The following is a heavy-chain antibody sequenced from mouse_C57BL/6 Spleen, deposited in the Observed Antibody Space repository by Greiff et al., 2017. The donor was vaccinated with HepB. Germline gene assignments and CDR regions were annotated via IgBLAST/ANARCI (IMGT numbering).Heavy chain of an antibody. J-gene: IGHJ4*01. V-gene: IGHV1-82*01. CDR2: IYPGDGDT. CDR1: GYALSSSW. D-gene: IGHD1-1*01. Sequence: VQLQQSGPELVKPGASVKISCKASGYALSSSWMNWVKQRPGKGLEWIGRIYPGDGDTNYNGKFKGKATLTADKSSSTAYMQLSSLTSEDSAVYFCARGLRYPSMDYWGQGTSVTVSS. CDR3: ARGLRYPSMDY.